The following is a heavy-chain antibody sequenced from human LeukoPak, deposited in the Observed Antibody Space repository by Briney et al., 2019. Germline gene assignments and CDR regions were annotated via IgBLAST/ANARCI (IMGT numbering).Heavy chain of an antibody. Sequence: GRSLRLSRAASGFTFSSYGMHWVRQAPGKGLEWVAVIWYDGSNKYYADSVKGRFTISRDNSKNTLYLQMNSLRAEDTAVYYCAKDIGDYYDSSGYYFDYWGQGTLVTVSS. CDR2: IWYDGSNK. D-gene: IGHD3-22*01. V-gene: IGHV3-33*06. J-gene: IGHJ4*02. CDR3: AKDIGDYYDSSGYYFDY. CDR1: GFTFSSYG.